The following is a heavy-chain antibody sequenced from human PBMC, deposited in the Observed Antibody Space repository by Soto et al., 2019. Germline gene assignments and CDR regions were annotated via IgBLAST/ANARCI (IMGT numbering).Heavy chain of an antibody. Sequence: GGSLRLSCTASGLTFSNYWMHWVRQAPGQGLVWVSRISNDGTITDYADSVKGRFTVSRDNAKNTQSLQMDSLRSEDTAVYFCASAVDYDFWSGTTHYGMDVLGQGTTVTVSS. J-gene: IGHJ6*02. V-gene: IGHV3-74*01. CDR1: GLTFSNYW. CDR2: ISNDGTIT. D-gene: IGHD3-3*01. CDR3: ASAVDYDFWSGTTHYGMDV.